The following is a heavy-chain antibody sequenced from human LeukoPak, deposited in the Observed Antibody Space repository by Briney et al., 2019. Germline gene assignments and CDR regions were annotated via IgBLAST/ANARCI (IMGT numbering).Heavy chain of an antibody. CDR2: MNPNNGDS. V-gene: IGHV1-8*03. CDR3: ARTTSLTASGYDY. Sequence: ASVRVSCKASGYTLTSYHINWVRQAPGQGLEWMGWMNPNNGDSGYAQNFQGRVTITTDTSINTAYMELRILRSDDTAVYFCARTTSLTASGYDYWGQGTLVTVSS. D-gene: IGHD4-17*01. J-gene: IGHJ4*02. CDR1: GYTLTSYH.